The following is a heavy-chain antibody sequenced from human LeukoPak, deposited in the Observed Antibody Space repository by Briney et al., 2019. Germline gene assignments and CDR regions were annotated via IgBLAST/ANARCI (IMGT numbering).Heavy chain of an antibody. Sequence: ASVKVSCKASGYTFTGYYMHWVRQAPGQGLEWMGWINPNSGGTNYAQKFQGRVTMTRDTSISTAYMELSRLRSNDTAGYYCAGGTRHCSSTSCSKGWFDSWGQGTLVTVSS. V-gene: IGHV1-2*02. J-gene: IGHJ5*01. D-gene: IGHD2-2*01. CDR3: AGGTRHCSSTSCSKGWFDS. CDR2: INPNSGGT. CDR1: GYTFTGYY.